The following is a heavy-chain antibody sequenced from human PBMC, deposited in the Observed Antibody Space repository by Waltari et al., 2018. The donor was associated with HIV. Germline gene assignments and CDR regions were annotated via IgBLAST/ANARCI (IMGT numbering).Heavy chain of an antibody. J-gene: IGHJ4*02. CDR1: GDSASSDSAA. V-gene: IGHV6-1*01. CDR2: TYHRSKWST. Sequence: QVYLEQSGPGLVKPSQTLTLTCVISGDSASSDSAAWNWIRQSPSRGLEWLGRTYHRSKWSTDYAESVRGRITITPDTSNNQYSLHLTSVTADDTAMYFCARDSFSLDFWGQGSLVVVSS. CDR3: ARDSFSLDF.